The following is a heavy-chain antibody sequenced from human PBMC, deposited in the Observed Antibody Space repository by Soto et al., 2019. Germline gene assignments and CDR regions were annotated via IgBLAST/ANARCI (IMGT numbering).Heavy chain of an antibody. CDR1: GGSFSGYY. D-gene: IGHD3-3*01. Sequence: QVQLQQWGAGLLKPSETLSLTCAVYGGSFSGYYWSCIRQPPGKGLELSGEINHSVSTNYNPSLKIAVTISVDTSKNQFSLKLSSVTAADTAVYYCANTIQYYFDYWGQGTLVTVSS. V-gene: IGHV4-34*01. CDR3: ANTIQYYFDY. CDR2: INHSVST. J-gene: IGHJ4*02.